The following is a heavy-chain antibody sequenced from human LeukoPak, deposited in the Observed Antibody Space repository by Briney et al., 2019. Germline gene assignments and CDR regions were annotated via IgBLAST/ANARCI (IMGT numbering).Heavy chain of an antibody. CDR3: ARIASAATTFDY. V-gene: IGHV4-4*07. J-gene: IGHJ4*02. Sequence: SETLSLTCTVSGGSISSYYWSWIRQPAGKGLEWIGRIYTSGSTNYNPSLKSRVTMSVDTSKNQFSLKLRSVTAADTAVYYCARIASAATTFDYWGQGTLVTVSS. D-gene: IGHD6-13*01. CDR2: IYTSGST. CDR1: GGSISSYY.